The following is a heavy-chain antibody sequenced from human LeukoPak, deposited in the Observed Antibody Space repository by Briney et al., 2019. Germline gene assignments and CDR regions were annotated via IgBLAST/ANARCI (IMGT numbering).Heavy chain of an antibody. CDR1: GGTFSSYA. J-gene: IGHJ3*02. Sequence: GASVKVSCKASGGTFSSYAISWVRQAPGQGLEWMGGIIPIFGTANYAQKFQGRVTITTDESTSTAYMELSSLRSEDTAVYYCARANWNYVVVYAFDIWGQGTMVTVSS. D-gene: IGHD1-7*01. CDR2: IIPIFGTA. CDR3: ARANWNYVVVYAFDI. V-gene: IGHV1-69*05.